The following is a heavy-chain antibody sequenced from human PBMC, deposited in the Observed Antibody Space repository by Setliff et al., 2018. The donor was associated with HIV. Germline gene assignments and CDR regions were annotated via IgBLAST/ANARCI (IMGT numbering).Heavy chain of an antibody. J-gene: IGHJ4*02. D-gene: IGHD6-13*01. V-gene: IGHV3-74*01. CDR2: INTDGSST. Sequence: PGGSLRLSCAASELTFSNYAMTWVRQAPGKGLVWVSRINTDGSSTSYADSVKGRFTISRDNAKNTLYLQMNSLRAEDTAVYYCARGGFGTGLDYWGLGALVTVSS. CDR3: ARGGFGTGLDY. CDR1: ELTFSNYA.